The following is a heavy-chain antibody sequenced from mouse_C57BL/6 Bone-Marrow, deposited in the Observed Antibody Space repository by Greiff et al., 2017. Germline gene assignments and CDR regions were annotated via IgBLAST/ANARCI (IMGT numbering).Heavy chain of an antibody. Sequence: EVMLVESGGGLVKPGGSLKLSCAASGFTFSSYAMSWVRQTPEKRLEWVATISDGGSYTYYPDNVKGRFTISRDNAKNNLYLQMSHLKSEDTAMYYCARGRGRDWGQGTTLTVSS. V-gene: IGHV5-4*03. CDR3: ARGRGRD. CDR1: GFTFSSYA. CDR2: ISDGGSYT. J-gene: IGHJ2*01.